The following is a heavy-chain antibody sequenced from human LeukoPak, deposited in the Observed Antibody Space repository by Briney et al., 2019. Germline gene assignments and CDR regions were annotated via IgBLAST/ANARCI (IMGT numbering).Heavy chain of an antibody. J-gene: IGHJ4*02. Sequence: ASVKVSCKTSGYTFTGYYIHWVRQAPGQGLEWMGWINPNSGGTNYAQKFQGRVTMTRDTSISTAYMELSRLRSDDTAVYYCARALPYSSIDYWGQGTLVTVSS. V-gene: IGHV1-2*02. CDR1: GYTFTGYY. CDR2: INPNSGGT. CDR3: ARALPYSSIDY. D-gene: IGHD6-13*01.